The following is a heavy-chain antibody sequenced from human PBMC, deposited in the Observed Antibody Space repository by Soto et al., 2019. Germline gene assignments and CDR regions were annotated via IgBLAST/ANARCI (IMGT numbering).Heavy chain of an antibody. CDR3: AKGAKMVRGFDMDV. Sequence: GGSLRLSCAASGFTFISYAMSWVRQAPGKGLEWVSAISGSGGSTYYADSVKGRFTISRDSSKNTLYLQMNSLRAEDTAVYYCAKGAKMVRGFDMDVWGQGTTVTVSS. J-gene: IGHJ6*02. D-gene: IGHD3-10*01. CDR2: ISGSGGST. CDR1: GFTFISYA. V-gene: IGHV3-23*01.